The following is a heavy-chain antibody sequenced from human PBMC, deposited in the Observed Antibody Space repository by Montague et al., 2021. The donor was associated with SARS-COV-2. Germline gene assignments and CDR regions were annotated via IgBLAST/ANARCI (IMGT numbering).Heavy chain of an antibody. Sequence: SLRLSCAASGFTFSSYAMGWVRQAPGKGLEWVSAISGSGGSTYYSDSVKGLFTISRDNSKNTLYLQMNSLRAEDTAVYYCRVGNYYDSSSDYWGQGTLVTVSS. D-gene: IGHD3-22*01. CDR2: ISGSGGST. CDR1: GFTFSSYA. V-gene: IGHV3-23*01. CDR3: RVGNYYDSSSDY. J-gene: IGHJ4*02.